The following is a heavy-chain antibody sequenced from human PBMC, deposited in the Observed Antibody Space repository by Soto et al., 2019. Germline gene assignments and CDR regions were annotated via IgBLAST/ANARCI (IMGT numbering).Heavy chain of an antibody. D-gene: IGHD3-3*01. Sequence: PGGSLRLSCAASGFTVSSNYMTWVSQAPGKGLEWVSVIYSDGTTYYAESVRGRFTISRDKSNNSLILKMSSLRVEDTAVYYCARTHLYDASGYYYYYYGMDVWGQGTTVTVSS. V-gene: IGHV3-53*01. CDR2: IYSDGTT. CDR3: ARTHLYDASGYYYYYYGMDV. CDR1: GFTVSSNY. J-gene: IGHJ6*02.